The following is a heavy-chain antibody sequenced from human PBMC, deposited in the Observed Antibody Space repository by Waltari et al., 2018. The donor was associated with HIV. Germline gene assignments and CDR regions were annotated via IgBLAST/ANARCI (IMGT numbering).Heavy chain of an antibody. D-gene: IGHD6-13*01. CDR2: KNPNTRNT. V-gene: IGHV1-8*01. CDR1: GYTFPSFD. J-gene: IGHJ6*02. CDR3: ARKGIAGHGGGMDV. Sequence: QVQLVQSGAEVKKPGASVKVSCKASGYTFPSFDINWVRQATGQGLEWMGWKNPNTRNTGYAQKFQGRVTMTRNTSITTAYMELGSLRSEDTAVYYCARKGIAGHGGGMDVWGQGTPVTVSS.